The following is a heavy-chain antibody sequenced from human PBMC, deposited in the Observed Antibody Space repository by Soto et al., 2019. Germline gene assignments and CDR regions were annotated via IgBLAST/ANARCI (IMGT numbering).Heavy chain of an antibody. CDR2: NSSSSSYI. J-gene: IGHJ4*02. CDR3: AREGHIVATISASYYFDY. Sequence: EVQLVESGGGLVKPGGSLRLSCAASGFTFSSYSMNWVRQAPGKGLEWVSSNSSSSSYIYYADSVKGRFTISRDNAKNSLYLQMNSLRAEDTAVYYCAREGHIVATISASYYFDYWGQGTLVTVSS. CDR1: GFTFSSYS. D-gene: IGHD5-12*01. V-gene: IGHV3-21*01.